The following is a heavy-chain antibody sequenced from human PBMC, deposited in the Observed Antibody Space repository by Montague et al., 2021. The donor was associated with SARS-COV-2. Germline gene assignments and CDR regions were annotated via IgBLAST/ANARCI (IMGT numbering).Heavy chain of an antibody. Sequence: SLRLSCAASGFTFNNYAMHWVRQAPGKGLEWVAFISYDGSNKYYEDPVKGRSAISRDNSKNTLYLQMNSLRAEDTAVYYCVRASLIKARIAVAGATVYWGQGTLVTVSS. CDR2: ISYDGSNK. D-gene: IGHD6-19*01. J-gene: IGHJ4*02. CDR3: VRASLIKARIAVAGATVY. CDR1: GFTFNNYA. V-gene: IGHV3-30*09.